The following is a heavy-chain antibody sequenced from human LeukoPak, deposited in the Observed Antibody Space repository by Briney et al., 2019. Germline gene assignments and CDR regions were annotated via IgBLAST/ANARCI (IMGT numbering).Heavy chain of an antibody. Sequence: PSETLSLTCTVSGGSISSYYGSWIRQPAGKGLEWIGRIYTSGSTNYNPSLKSRVTISVDKSKNQFSLKLSSVTAADTAVYYCARVGGYCSSTSCLNWFDPWGQGTLVTVSS. CDR3: ARVGGYCSSTSCLNWFDP. CDR1: GGSISSYY. CDR2: IYTSGST. J-gene: IGHJ5*02. D-gene: IGHD2-2*01. V-gene: IGHV4-4*07.